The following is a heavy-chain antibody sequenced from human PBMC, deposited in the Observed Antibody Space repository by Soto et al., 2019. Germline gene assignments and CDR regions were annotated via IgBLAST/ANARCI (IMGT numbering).Heavy chain of an antibody. CDR1: GFTFDDYA. J-gene: IGHJ6*02. V-gene: IGHV3-9*01. CDR3: AKDGGKYSCGWWDYYYHYGMDV. D-gene: IGHD6-19*01. CDR2: ISWNSGSI. Sequence: EVQLVESGGGLVQPGRSLRLSCAASGFTFDDYAMHWVRQAPGKGLEWVSGISWNSGSIGYADSVKGRFTISRDNAKNSLYLQMNSQRAEDTALYYCAKDGGKYSCGWWDYYYHYGMDVWGQGTTVTVSS.